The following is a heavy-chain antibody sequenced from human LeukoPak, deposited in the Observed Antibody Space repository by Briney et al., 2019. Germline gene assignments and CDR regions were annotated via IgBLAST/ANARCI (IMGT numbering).Heavy chain of an antibody. V-gene: IGHV3-66*01. CDR1: GFTFSSYA. J-gene: IGHJ4*02. CDR2: IYSGGST. CDR3: ARGQGHYYGSGSYLWAHFDY. D-gene: IGHD3-10*01. Sequence: GGSLRLSCAASGFTFSSYAMSWVRQAPGKGLEWVSVIYSGGSTYYADSVKGRFTISRDNSKNTLYLQMNSLRAEDTAVYYCARGQGHYYGSGSYLWAHFDYWGQGTLVTVSS.